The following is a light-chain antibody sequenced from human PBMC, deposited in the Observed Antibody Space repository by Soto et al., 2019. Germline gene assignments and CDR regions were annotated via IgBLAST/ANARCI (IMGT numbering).Light chain of an antibody. CDR1: QSVRSDY. Sequence: EIVLTQSPGTLSLSPRERATLSCRASQSVRSDYLAWSQQKPGQAPRLLIYGASNRATGIPDRFSGSGSVTDFTLTISRLEPEDAAVYYCLQYGASLWTCGQGTNVEIK. J-gene: IGKJ1*01. V-gene: IGKV3-20*01. CDR2: GAS. CDR3: LQYGASLWT.